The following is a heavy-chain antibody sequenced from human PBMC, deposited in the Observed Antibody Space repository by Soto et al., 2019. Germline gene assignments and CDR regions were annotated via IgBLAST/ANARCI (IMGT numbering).Heavy chain of an antibody. D-gene: IGHD1-1*01. CDR1: GFTFSDYW. V-gene: IGHV3-74*01. CDR3: ARGIGYSAQDY. Sequence: GGSLRLSCAASGFTFSDYWMHWVRQVPGKGLVWVSRISGDASSTSYADSVKGRFTISRDNAKNTLYVQMNSLRAGDTAVYYCARGIGYSAQDYWGQGTPVTVSS. CDR2: ISGDASST. J-gene: IGHJ4*02.